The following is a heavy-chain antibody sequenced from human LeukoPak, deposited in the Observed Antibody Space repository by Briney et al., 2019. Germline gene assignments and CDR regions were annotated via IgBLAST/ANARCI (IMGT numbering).Heavy chain of an antibody. V-gene: IGHV3-21*01. D-gene: IGHD3-22*01. CDR1: GFTFSSYS. CDR2: ISSSSSYI. J-gene: IGHJ2*01. CDR3: ARDLFPYYYDSSGYYHWYFDL. Sequence: GGSLRLSCEASGFTFSSYSMNWVRQAPGKGLEWVSSISSSSSYIYYGDSVKGRFTISRDNAKNSLYLQMNSLRAEDTAVYYCARDLFPYYYDSSGYYHWYFDLWGRGTLVTVSS.